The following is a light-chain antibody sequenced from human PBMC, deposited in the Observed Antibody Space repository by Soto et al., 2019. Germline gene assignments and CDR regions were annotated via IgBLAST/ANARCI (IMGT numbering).Light chain of an antibody. CDR3: QQYNYWPPRT. Sequence: EVVMTQSPATLSVSPGERATLSCRASQTINSNLAWYQQEPGQAPRLLIHGATTRATGIPGRFSGSGSGTEFTLTINSLQSEDIAVYYCQQYNYWPPRTFGQGTKVDIK. CDR1: QTINSN. V-gene: IGKV3-15*01. J-gene: IGKJ1*01. CDR2: GAT.